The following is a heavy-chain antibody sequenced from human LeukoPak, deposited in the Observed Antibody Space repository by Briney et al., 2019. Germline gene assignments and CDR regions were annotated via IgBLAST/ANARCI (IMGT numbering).Heavy chain of an antibody. CDR1: GGSISSYY. J-gene: IGHJ3*02. CDR2: IHSSGST. V-gene: IGHV4-4*07. D-gene: IGHD1-1*01. CDR3: AADSRQLQPHDAFDI. Sequence: SETLSLTCTVSGGSISSYYWSWIRQPAGKGLEWIGRIHSSGSTNYNPSLKSRVTMSVDTSKNQFSLKLSSVTAADTAVYYCAADSRQLQPHDAFDIWGQGTMVTVSS.